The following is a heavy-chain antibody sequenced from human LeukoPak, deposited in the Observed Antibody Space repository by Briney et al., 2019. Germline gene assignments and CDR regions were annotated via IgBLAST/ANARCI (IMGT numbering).Heavy chain of an antibody. J-gene: IGHJ4*02. D-gene: IGHD2-2*01. CDR3: AREGGAGRWYQRPVDY. CDR1: GFTFSDYY. Sequence: GGSLRLSCAASGFTFSDYYMSWIRQAPGKGLEWVSYISSSGSTIYYADAVKGRFTISRDNAKNSLYLQMNSLRAEDTAVYYCAREGGAGRWYQRPVDYWGQGTLVTVSS. V-gene: IGHV3-11*01. CDR2: ISSSGSTI.